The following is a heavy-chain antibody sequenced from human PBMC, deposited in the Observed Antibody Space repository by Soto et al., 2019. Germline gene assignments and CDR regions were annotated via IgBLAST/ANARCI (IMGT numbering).Heavy chain of an antibody. CDR1: GFTFSDYY. Sequence: QVQLVESGGGLVKPGGSLRLSCAVSGFTFSDYYMTWIRQAPGKGLEWVSYISSSTSHTNYADSVKGRSTIARDNAKNSLFLQMNSLIADATAVYYCARGRAPAAAYFDFWGQRTLVTVSS. CDR3: ARGRAPAAAYFDF. D-gene: IGHD2-2*01. CDR2: ISSSTSHT. V-gene: IGHV3-11*05. J-gene: IGHJ4*02.